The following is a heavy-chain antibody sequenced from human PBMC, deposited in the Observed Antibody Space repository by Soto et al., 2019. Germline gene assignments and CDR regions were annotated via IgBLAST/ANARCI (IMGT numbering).Heavy chain of an antibody. D-gene: IGHD3-22*01. CDR2: IIPIFGTA. CDR3: ARDAQPYYYDSSGYYPYYFDY. J-gene: IGHJ4*02. V-gene: IGHV1-69*13. Sequence: GASVKVSCKASGGTFSSYAISWVRQAPGQGLEWMGGIIPIFGTANYAQKFQGRVTITADESTSTAYMELSSLRSEDTAVYYCARDAQPYYYDSSGYYPYYFDYWGQGTLVTVSS. CDR1: GGTFSSYA.